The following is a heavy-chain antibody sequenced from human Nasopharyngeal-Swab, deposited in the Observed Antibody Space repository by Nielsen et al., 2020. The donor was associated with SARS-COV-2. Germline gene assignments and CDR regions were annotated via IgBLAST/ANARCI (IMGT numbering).Heavy chain of an antibody. Sequence: GGSLRLSCAASGFTFSSYGMHWVRQAPGKGLEWVAVIRYDGSNKYYADSVKGRFTISRDNSKNTLYLQMNSLRAEDTAVYYCARMQYSSGWYRASVHYYYGMDVWGQGTTVTVSS. J-gene: IGHJ6*02. V-gene: IGHV3-33*01. CDR1: GFTFSSYG. CDR2: IRYDGSNK. D-gene: IGHD6-19*01. CDR3: ARMQYSSGWYRASVHYYYGMDV.